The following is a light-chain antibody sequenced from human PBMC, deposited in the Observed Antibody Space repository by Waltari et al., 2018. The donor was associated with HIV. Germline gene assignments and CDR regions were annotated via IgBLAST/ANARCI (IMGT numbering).Light chain of an antibody. V-gene: IGKV3-11*01. CDR3: QQRSKWT. Sequence: EFVLTQSPATLSLSPGERAILSCRASQSVSIYLSWYQQKPGQAPRLLIYDVSKRATGIPARFSGSGSGTDFTLTISSLEPEDFAIYYCQQRSKWTFGQGTRVELK. CDR2: DVS. CDR1: QSVSIY. J-gene: IGKJ1*01.